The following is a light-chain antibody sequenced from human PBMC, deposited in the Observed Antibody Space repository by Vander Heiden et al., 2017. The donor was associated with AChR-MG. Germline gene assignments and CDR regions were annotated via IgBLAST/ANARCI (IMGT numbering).Light chain of an antibody. J-gene: IGLJ2*01. CDR3: QSYDSSLSGSV. V-gene: IGLV1-40*01. Sequence: QSVLTQPPSVSGAPGPTVTLSCTGSSSNIGGGYDVHWYQQLPGTAPKLLIYGNSNRPSGVPDRFSGSKSGTSAALAITGLQAEDEADYYCQSYDSSLSGSVFGGGTKLTVL. CDR2: GNS. CDR1: SSNIGGGYD.